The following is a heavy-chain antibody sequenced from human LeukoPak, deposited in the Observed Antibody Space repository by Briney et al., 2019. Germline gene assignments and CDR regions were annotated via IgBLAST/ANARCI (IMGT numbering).Heavy chain of an antibody. V-gene: IGHV1-69*13. CDR1: GGTFSSYA. CDR3: ARAAGSGYSYGKYYYYYYGMDV. Sequence: ASVKVSCKASGGTFSSYAISWVRQAPGQGLEWMGGIIPILGTANYAQKFQGRVTITADESTSTAYMELSSLRSEDTAVYYCARAAGSGYSYGKYYYYYYGMDVWGQGTTVTVSS. D-gene: IGHD5-18*01. J-gene: IGHJ6*02. CDR2: IIPILGTA.